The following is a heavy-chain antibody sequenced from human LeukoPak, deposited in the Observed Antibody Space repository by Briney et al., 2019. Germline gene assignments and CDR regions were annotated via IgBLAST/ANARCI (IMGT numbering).Heavy chain of an antibody. V-gene: IGHV1-18*01. CDR2: ISAYNGNT. Sequence: GTSVKVSCKASGYTFTRYGISWVRQAPGQGLEWMGWISAYNGNTNYAQKLQDRVTMTTDTSTSTAYMDLRSLRSDDTAVYYCARGFMGRALDYWGQGTLVTVSS. D-gene: IGHD1-26*01. CDR3: ARGFMGRALDY. CDR1: GYTFTRYG. J-gene: IGHJ4*02.